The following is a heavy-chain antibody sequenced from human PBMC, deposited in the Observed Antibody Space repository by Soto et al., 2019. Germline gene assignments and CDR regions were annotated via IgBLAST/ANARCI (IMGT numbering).Heavy chain of an antibody. V-gene: IGHV1-8*01. CDR1: GYTFTSYD. CDR3: ARGPETIFGVRYYYYYMDV. J-gene: IGHJ6*03. CDR2: MNPNSGNT. Sequence: ASVKVSCKASGYTFTSYDINWVRQATGQGLEWMGWMNPNSGNTGYAQKFQGRVTMTRNTSISTAYMELSSLRSEDTAVYYCARGPETIFGVRYYYYYMDVWGKGTTVTVSS. D-gene: IGHD3-3*01.